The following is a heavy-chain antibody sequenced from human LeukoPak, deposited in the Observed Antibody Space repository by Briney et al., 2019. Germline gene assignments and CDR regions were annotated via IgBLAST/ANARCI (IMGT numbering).Heavy chain of an antibody. J-gene: IGHJ1*01. CDR3: TTATYYYDSSGYAEYFQH. CDR1: GFTFSNAW. V-gene: IGHV3-15*01. Sequence: GGSLRLSCAASGFTFSNAWMSWVRQAPGKGLEWVGRIKSETDGGTTDYAAPVKGRFTISRDDSKDTLYLQMNSLKTEDTAVYYCTTATYYYDSSGYAEYFQHWGQGTLVTVSS. CDR2: IKSETDGGTT. D-gene: IGHD3-22*01.